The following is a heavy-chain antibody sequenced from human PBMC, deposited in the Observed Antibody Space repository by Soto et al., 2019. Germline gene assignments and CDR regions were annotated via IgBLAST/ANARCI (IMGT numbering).Heavy chain of an antibody. V-gene: IGHV4-59*02. Sequence: QVQLQESGPGLVKPSETLSLSCTVSGVSVSSYYWSWIRLLPGRGLEWIGYMYISGNTNYNPSLKSRVNISRDTSKNQFSLNLKSVTSADTAVYYCARGVLRYYRYGMDVWGQGTTVTVSS. CDR1: GVSVSSYY. CDR2: MYISGNT. J-gene: IGHJ6*02. CDR3: ARGVLRYYRYGMDV.